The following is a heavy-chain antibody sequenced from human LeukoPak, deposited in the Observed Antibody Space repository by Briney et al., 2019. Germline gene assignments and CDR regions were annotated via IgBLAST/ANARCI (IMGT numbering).Heavy chain of an antibody. CDR3: ARDRPDNYDFWSGSPDWFDP. CDR1: GFTFSSYS. D-gene: IGHD3-3*01. CDR2: IKQDGSEK. Sequence: PGGSLRLSCAASGFTFSSYSMSWVRQAPGKGLEWVANIKQDGSEKYYVNSVKGRFTVSRDNAKNSLYLQMNSLRAEDTAVYYCARDRPDNYDFWSGSPDWFDPWGQGTLVTVSS. J-gene: IGHJ5*02. V-gene: IGHV3-7*01.